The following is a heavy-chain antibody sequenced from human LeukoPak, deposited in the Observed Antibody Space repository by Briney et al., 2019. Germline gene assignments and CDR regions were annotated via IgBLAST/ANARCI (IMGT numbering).Heavy chain of an antibody. J-gene: IGHJ4*02. CDR3: ARLAGSSWADIDY. CDR2: INYSGSP. CDR1: GGSISSTNDY. V-gene: IGHV4-39*01. D-gene: IGHD6-13*01. Sequence: SEPVSLTCTVSGGSISSTNDYWGWLRQPPGKRLEWIGSINYSGSPYYNPSLKLRVTISVATSKNQLSVKLTSVTAADTAVYYCARLAGSSWADIDYWGQRTLGSASS.